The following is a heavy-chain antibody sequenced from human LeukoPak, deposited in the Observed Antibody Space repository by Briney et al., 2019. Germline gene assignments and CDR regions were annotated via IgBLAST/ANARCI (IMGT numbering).Heavy chain of an antibody. CDR2: LYPGDSDS. CDR3: ARAIAYSTAWTQLVFDY. CDR1: GYTFSNYW. V-gene: IGHV5-51*01. J-gene: IGHJ4*02. Sequence: GESLKISCQVSGYTFSNYWIGWVRQMPGKGLEWMGILYPGDSDSKYSPSFQGQVTLSADKSISTAYLEWSSLKASDTAIYYCARAIAYSTAWTQLVFDYWGQGTLVTVSS. D-gene: IGHD6-13*01.